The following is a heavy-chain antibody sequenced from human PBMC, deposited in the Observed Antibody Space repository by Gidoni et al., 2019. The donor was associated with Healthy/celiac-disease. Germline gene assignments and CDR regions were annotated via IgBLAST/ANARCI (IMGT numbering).Heavy chain of an antibody. J-gene: IGHJ6*03. CDR2: ISGSGGST. V-gene: IGHV3-23*01. D-gene: IGHD6-13*01. CDR3: AKDGAGSSWYYYYYMDV. CDR1: GFPFSRYA. Sequence: EVQLLESGGGLVQPGGSLRLSCAASGFPFSRYAMSWVRQAPGKGLEWVSGISGSGGSTYYADSVKGRFTISRDNSKNTLYLQMNSLRAEDTAVYYCAKDGAGSSWYYYYYMDVWGKGTTVTVSS.